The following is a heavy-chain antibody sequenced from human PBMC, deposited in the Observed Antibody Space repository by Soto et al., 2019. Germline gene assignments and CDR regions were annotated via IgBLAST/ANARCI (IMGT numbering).Heavy chain of an antibody. CDR1: GGSISSGAYY. V-gene: IGHV4-31*01. J-gene: IGHJ5*02. D-gene: IGHD3-22*01. CDR2: MHYSGIA. CDR3: ARYYFDNSGYSNWFDP. Sequence: QVQLQESGPGLVKPSQTLSLTCTVSGGSISSGAYYWSWIRQHSEKGLEWIGYMHYSGIAYYNPSRTSQVTISVDTYKNQFSLKLSSVTAADTAVYYCARYYFDNSGYSNWFDPWGRGTLVTVSS.